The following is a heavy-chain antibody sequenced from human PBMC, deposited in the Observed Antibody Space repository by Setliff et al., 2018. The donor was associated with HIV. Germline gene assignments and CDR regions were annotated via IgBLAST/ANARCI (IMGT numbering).Heavy chain of an antibody. CDR1: GGSISSSSYY. CDR3: AISYYYGSGIPGYYFDY. J-gene: IGHJ4*02. Sequence: SETLSLTCNVSGGSISSSSYYWGWIRQPPGKGLEWIGSIHYSGSTYYNPPLKSRVTISVDTSKNQFSLKLSSVTAADTAVYYCAISYYYGSGIPGYYFDYWGQGTLVTVSS. CDR2: IHYSGST. D-gene: IGHD3-10*01. V-gene: IGHV4-39*01.